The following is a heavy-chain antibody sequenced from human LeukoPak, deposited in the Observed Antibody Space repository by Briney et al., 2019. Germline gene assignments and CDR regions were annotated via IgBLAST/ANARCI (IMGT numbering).Heavy chain of an antibody. CDR2: IDRDGGTR. V-gene: IGHV3-74*01. CDR1: GFTFSSYW. J-gene: IGHJ3*02. D-gene: IGHD3-22*01. CDR3: ARGLLQERAFDI. Sequence: GGSLRLSCAASGFTFSSYWMHWVRQGPGEGLVWVSRIDRDGGTRNYADSMKGRLTISRDNARNTLYLQMNSLRAEDTAVYYCARGLLQERAFDIWGQGTMVTVSS.